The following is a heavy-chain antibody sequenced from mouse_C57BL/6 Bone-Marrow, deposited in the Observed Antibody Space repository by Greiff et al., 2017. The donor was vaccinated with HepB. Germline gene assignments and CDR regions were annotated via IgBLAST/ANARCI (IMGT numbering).Heavy chain of an antibody. D-gene: IGHD2-4*01. CDR2: IGPGGGYT. CDR1: GYTFTNYC. J-gene: IGHJ3*01. Sequence: QVQLQQSGAELVKPGASVKISCKASGYTFTNYCIHWVKQRPGQGLEWIGEIGPGGGYTYYNEKFKGKATLTADKSSSTAYMQLSSLTSEDSAVYYCANDYDPWVAYWGQGTLVTVSA. CDR3: ANDYDPWVAY. V-gene: IGHV1-77*01.